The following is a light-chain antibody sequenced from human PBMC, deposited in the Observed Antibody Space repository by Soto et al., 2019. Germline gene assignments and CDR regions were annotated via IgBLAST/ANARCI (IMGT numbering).Light chain of an antibody. J-gene: IGKJ5*01. CDR2: GAS. V-gene: IGKV3-15*01. CDR3: HPYNNWPRS. Sequence: EIVMTQSPATGYVSPGERATLSCRASQSVRNNLAWYQQKPGQAPSLLIYGASTRATGIPASFSGSGSGTEFTLTIRTLQSADFVVYFCHPYNNWPRSFGQGTRLEIK. CDR1: QSVRNN.